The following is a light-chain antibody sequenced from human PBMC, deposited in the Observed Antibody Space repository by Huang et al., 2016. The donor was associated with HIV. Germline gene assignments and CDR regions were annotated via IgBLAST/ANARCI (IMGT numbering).Light chain of an antibody. J-gene: IGKJ1*01. CDR2: KAS. Sequence: DIQMTQSPSTLSASVGDRVTITCRATQSISDSVAWYQQKPGKAPKLLIYKASNLQTGVPSRFSGSGSGTEFTLTISSLQPDDFATYCCQQYKTNPWTFGQGTKVEIK. V-gene: IGKV1-5*03. CDR1: QSISDS. CDR3: QQYKTNPWT.